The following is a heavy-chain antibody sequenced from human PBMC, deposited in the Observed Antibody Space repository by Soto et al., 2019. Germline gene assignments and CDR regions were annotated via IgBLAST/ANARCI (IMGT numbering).Heavy chain of an antibody. CDR3: AKDVPLAYYDSSGYLDY. CDR2: ISYDGSNK. D-gene: IGHD3-22*01. CDR1: GFTFSSYG. J-gene: IGHJ4*02. Sequence: GGSLRLSCAASGFTFSSYGMHWVRQAPGKGLEWVAVISYDGSNKYYADSVKGRFTISRDNSKNTLYLQMNSLRAEDTAVYYCAKDVPLAYYDSSGYLDYWGQGTLVTVSS. V-gene: IGHV3-30*18.